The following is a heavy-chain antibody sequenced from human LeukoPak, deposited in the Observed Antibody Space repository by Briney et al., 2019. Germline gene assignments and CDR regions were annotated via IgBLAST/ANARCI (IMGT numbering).Heavy chain of an antibody. CDR1: GFTFSSYA. D-gene: IGHD4-23*01. CDR3: AKGRYGGNGGRLIDY. CDR2: ISGSGGST. Sequence: HPGGSLRLSCAASGFTFSSYAMSWVRQAPGKGLEWVSAISGSGGSTYYADSVKGRFTISRDNSKNTLYLQMNSLRAEDTAVYYCAKGRYGGNGGRLIDYWGQGTLVTVSS. V-gene: IGHV3-23*01. J-gene: IGHJ4*02.